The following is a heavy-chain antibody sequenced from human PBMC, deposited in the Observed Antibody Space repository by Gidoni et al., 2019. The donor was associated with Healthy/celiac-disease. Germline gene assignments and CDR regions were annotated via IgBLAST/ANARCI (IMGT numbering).Heavy chain of an antibody. CDR2: ISWNSGSI. V-gene: IGHV3-9*01. J-gene: IGHJ4*02. CDR3: AKDRFEAVAD. D-gene: IGHD6-19*01. CDR1: GFTFDDHA. Sequence: EVQLLESGGGLVQPGRSLRLSCAASGFTFDDHAMHWVRQAPGKGLEWVSGISWNSGSIGYADSVKGRFTISRDNAKNSLYLQMNSLRAEDTALYYCAKDRFEAVADWGQGTLVTVSS.